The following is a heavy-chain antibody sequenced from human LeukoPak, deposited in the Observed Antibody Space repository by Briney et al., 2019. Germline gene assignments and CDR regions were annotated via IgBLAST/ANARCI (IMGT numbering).Heavy chain of an antibody. V-gene: IGHV3-53*01. CDR1: GFTFSSYA. CDR2: IYSGGST. Sequence: GGSLRLSCAASGFTFSSYAMSWVRQAPGKGLEWVSVIYSGGSTYYADSVKGRFTISRDNSKNTLYLQMNSLRAEDTAVYYCARERRGTNDYWGQGTLVTVSS. J-gene: IGHJ4*02. CDR3: ARERRGTNDY. D-gene: IGHD3-10*01.